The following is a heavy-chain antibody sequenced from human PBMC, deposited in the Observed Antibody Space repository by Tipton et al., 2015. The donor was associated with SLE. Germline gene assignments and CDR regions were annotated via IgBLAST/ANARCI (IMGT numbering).Heavy chain of an antibody. CDR3: ARYSLRRLGGRNWFDP. CDR1: GGSFSGFY. Sequence: TLSLTCAVYGGSFSGFYWCWIRQPPGKGLEWIGEINHSGSTNYNPSPKSRVTISVDTSKNQFSLKLSSVTAADAAVYYCARYSLRRLGGRNWFDPWGQGTLVTVSS. CDR2: INHSGST. V-gene: IGHV4-34*01. J-gene: IGHJ5*02. D-gene: IGHD3-16*01.